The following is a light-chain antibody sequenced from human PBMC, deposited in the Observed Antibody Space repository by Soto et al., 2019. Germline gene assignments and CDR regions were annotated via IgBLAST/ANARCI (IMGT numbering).Light chain of an antibody. CDR2: ANS. CDR1: SSNIGAGY. V-gene: IGLV1-40*01. J-gene: IGLJ3*02. CDR3: QSYDSSLSGSV. Sequence: QSVLTQPPSASGAPGQRVTISCTGSSSNIGAGYVHWYQQLPETAPKLLIYANSNRPSGVPDRFPGSKSGTAASLAITGLQAEDEADYCCQSYDSSLSGSVFGGGTKLTVL.